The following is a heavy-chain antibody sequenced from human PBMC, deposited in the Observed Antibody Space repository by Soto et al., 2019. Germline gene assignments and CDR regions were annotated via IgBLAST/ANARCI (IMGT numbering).Heavy chain of an antibody. V-gene: IGHV4-34*01. D-gene: IGHD2-15*01. CDR3: AMVSPAYYYYGMDV. CDR2: INHSGST. Sequence: SETLSLTCAVYGGSFSGYYWSWIRQPPGKGLEWIGEINHSGSTNYNPSLKSRVTISVDTSKNQFSLKLSSVTAADTAVYYCAMVSPAYYYYGMDVWGQGTTVTVSS. CDR1: GGSFSGYY. J-gene: IGHJ6*02.